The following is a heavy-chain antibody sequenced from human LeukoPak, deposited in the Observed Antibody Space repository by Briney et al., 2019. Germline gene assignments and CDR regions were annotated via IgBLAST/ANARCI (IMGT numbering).Heavy chain of an antibody. Sequence: GGSLRLSCAASGFSFSTYWMSWVRQAPGKGLEWVANIKQDGSEKYYVDSVKGRFTISRDNAKNSLYLQMNSLRAEDTAVYYCARDLYRIVVVPHYFDYWGRGTLVTVSS. CDR3: ARDLYRIVVVPHYFDY. CDR1: GFSFSTYW. D-gene: IGHD3-22*01. CDR2: IKQDGSEK. V-gene: IGHV3-7*01. J-gene: IGHJ4*02.